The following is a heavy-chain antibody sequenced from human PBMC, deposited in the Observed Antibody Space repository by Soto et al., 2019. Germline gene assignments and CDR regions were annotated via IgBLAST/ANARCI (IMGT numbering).Heavy chain of an antibody. Sequence: XASLTLSSAASGFTFSSYAMSWVRQAPGKGLEWVSAISGSGGSTYYADSVKGRFTISRDNSKNTLYLQMNSLRAEDTAVYYCAKDPSGYSSSWYPRADFDYWGQGTLVTVSS. CDR2: ISGSGGST. CDR3: AKDPSGYSSSWYPRADFDY. CDR1: GFTFSSYA. D-gene: IGHD6-13*01. V-gene: IGHV3-23*01. J-gene: IGHJ4*02.